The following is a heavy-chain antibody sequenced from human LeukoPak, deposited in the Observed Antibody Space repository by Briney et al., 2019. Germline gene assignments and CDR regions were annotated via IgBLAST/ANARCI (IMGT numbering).Heavy chain of an antibody. Sequence: SETLSLTCTVSGGSISSYYWSWIRQPPGKGLVWIGYIYYSGSTNYNPSLKSRVTISVDTSKNQFSLKLSSVTAADTAVYYCAREVAAAGGHNWFDPWGQGTLVTVSS. CDR3: AREVAAAGGHNWFDP. J-gene: IGHJ5*02. V-gene: IGHV4-59*01. CDR2: IYYSGST. CDR1: GGSISSYY. D-gene: IGHD6-13*01.